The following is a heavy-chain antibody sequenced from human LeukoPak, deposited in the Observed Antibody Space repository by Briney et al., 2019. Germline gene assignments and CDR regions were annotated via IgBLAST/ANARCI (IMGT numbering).Heavy chain of an antibody. CDR2: IIPIFGTA. CDR3: ASSLHYGDYYGNWSLPGDYYYYYYMDV. Sequence: SVKVSCKASGGTLSSYAISWVRQAPGQGLEWMGGIIPIFGTANYAQKFQGRVTITADESTSTAYMELSSLRSEDTAVYYCASSLHYGDYYGNWSLPGDYYYYYYMDVWGKGTTVTVSS. J-gene: IGHJ6*03. CDR1: GGTLSSYA. V-gene: IGHV1-69*13. D-gene: IGHD4-17*01.